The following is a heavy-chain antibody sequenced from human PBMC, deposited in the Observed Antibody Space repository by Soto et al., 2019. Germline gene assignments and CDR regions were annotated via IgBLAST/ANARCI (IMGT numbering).Heavy chain of an antibody. D-gene: IGHD5-12*01. CDR3: ARDSRSGYDLKDYYYGMDV. Sequence: GGSLRLSCAASGFTFSSYGMHWVRQAPGKGLEWVAVIWYDGSNKYYADSVKGRFTISRDNSKNTLYLQMNSLRAEDTAVYYCARDSRSGYDLKDYYYGMDVWGQGTTVTVSS. J-gene: IGHJ6*02. V-gene: IGHV3-33*01. CDR1: GFTFSSYG. CDR2: IWYDGSNK.